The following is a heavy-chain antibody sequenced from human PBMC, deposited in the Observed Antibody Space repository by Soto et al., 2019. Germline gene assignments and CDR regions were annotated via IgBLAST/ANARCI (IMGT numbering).Heavy chain of an antibody. Sequence: PGESLKISCHGSGYTFFSFWIVGVRQLPGKGLEWVGRIDPGDSSATYSPTFQGHVTISADRSTRGAYLQWRSLRASDTAIYFCARRYCSRADCYSDSWGQGSLVTVSS. CDR1: GYTFFSFW. CDR2: IDPGDSSA. V-gene: IGHV5-10-1*01. D-gene: IGHD2-2*01. J-gene: IGHJ4*02. CDR3: ARRYCSRADCYSDS.